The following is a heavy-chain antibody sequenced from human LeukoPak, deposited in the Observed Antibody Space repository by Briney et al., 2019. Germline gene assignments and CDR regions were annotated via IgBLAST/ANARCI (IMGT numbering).Heavy chain of an antibody. CDR1: GFTFSSYS. CDR2: ISGSNSYI. CDR3: AKGGGYEAQYYYYYLDV. Sequence: GGSLRLSCAASGFTFSSYSMNWVRQAPGKGLEWVSSISGSNSYIYYADSMKGRFTISRDNAKNSLYLQMNSLRAEDTAVYYCAKGGGYEAQYYYYYLDVWGKGTTVTISS. D-gene: IGHD5-12*01. J-gene: IGHJ6*03. V-gene: IGHV3-21*01.